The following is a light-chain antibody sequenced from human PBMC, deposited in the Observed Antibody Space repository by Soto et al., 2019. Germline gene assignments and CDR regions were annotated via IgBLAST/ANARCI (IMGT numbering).Light chain of an antibody. J-gene: IGLJ1*01. V-gene: IGLV2-14*02. Sequence: QSALTQPASVSASPGQSITIPCTGTSSDVGSYNLVSWFQQHPGKVPKVFIYGNINRPSGVPDRFSGSKSGTSASLAITGLQAEDEADYYCQSYDSDLGGYVFGSGTRSPS. CDR2: GNI. CDR1: SSDVGSYNL. CDR3: QSYDSDLGGYV.